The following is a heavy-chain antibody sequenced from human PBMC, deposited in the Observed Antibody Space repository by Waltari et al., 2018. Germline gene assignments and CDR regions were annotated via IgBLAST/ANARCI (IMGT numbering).Heavy chain of an antibody. CDR3: AKGQLWLLYFDY. D-gene: IGHD5-18*01. J-gene: IGHJ4*02. Sequence: EVQLLESGGGLVQPGGSLRLSCAASGFTFSSYAMSWVSQAPGKGLGWVSAISGSGGSTYYADSVKGRFTISRDNAKNTLYLQMNSLRAEDTAVYYCAKGQLWLLYFDYWGQGTLVTVSS. V-gene: IGHV3-23*01. CDR1: GFTFSSYA. CDR2: ISGSGGST.